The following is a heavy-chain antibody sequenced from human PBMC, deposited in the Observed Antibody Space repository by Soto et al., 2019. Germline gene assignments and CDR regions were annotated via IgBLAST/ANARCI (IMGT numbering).Heavy chain of an antibody. Sequence: ASVKVSCKASGYTFTSYDINWVRQATGQGLEWMGWMNPNSGNTGYAQKFQGRVTMTRNTSISTAYMELSSLRSEETAVYYCARGEHYVWGSYNDWGQGNLVTVSS. D-gene: IGHD3-16*01. CDR2: MNPNSGNT. J-gene: IGHJ4*02. CDR3: ARGEHYVWGSYND. V-gene: IGHV1-8*01. CDR1: GYTFTSYD.